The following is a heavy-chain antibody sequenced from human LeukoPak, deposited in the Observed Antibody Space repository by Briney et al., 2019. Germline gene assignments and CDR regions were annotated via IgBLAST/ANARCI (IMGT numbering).Heavy chain of an antibody. D-gene: IGHD6-6*01. CDR2: IRYDGSNK. J-gene: IGHJ4*02. V-gene: IGHV3-30*02. CDR1: GFTFSSYG. Sequence: PGGSLRLSCAASGFTFSSYGMHWVRQAPGKGLGWVAFIRYDGSNKYYADSVKGRFTISRDNSKNTLYLQMNSLRAEDTAVYYCAKYPLAARHFDYWGQGTLVTVSS. CDR3: AKYPLAARHFDY.